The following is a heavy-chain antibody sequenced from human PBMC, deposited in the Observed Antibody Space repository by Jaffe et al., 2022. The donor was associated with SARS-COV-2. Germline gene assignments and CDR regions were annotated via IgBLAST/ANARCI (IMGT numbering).Heavy chain of an antibody. J-gene: IGHJ5*02. CDR1: GGSISSGSYY. D-gene: IGHD6-19*01. Sequence: QVQLQESGPGLVKPSQTLSLTCTVSGGSISSGSYYWSWIRQPAGKGLEWIGRIYTSGSTNYNPSLKSRVTISVDTSKNQFSLKLSSVTAADTAVYYCASQWGSSGFNWFDPWGQGTLVTVSS. CDR2: IYTSGST. CDR3: ASQWGSSGFNWFDP. V-gene: IGHV4-61*02.